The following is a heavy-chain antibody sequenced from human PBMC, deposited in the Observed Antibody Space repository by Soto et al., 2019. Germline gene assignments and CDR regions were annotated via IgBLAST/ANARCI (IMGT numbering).Heavy chain of an antibody. Sequence: EVQLLESGGGLVQPGGSLRLSCVASGFTFSSYAVSWVRQAPGKGLEWVSAISGSGGSTYYADSVKGRLTISRANSKNTVFLQVNSLRAEDTAIYYCAKAGHIVLVPADKNWLDSWGQGTLVTVSS. D-gene: IGHD2-2*01. CDR3: AKAGHIVLVPADKNWLDS. J-gene: IGHJ5*01. V-gene: IGHV3-23*01. CDR1: GFTFSSYA. CDR2: ISGSGGST.